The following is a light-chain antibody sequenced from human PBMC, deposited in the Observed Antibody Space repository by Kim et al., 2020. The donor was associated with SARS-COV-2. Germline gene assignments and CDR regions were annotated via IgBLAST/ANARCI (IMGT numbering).Light chain of an antibody. CDR1: KLGDKY. V-gene: IGLV3-1*01. Sequence: SYELTQPPSVSVSPGQTASITCSGDKLGDKYACWYQQKPGRSPVLVIYQDSKRPSGIPERFSGSNSGNTATLTISGTQAMDEADYYCQAWDSSIWVFGGGTQLTVL. CDR3: QAWDSSIWV. CDR2: QDS. J-gene: IGLJ3*02.